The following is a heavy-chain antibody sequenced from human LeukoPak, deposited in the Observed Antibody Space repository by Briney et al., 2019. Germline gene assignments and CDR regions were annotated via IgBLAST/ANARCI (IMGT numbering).Heavy chain of an antibody. CDR3: ARGRIAVAGTKNYFDY. Sequence: PSETLSLTCTVSGGSISSYYWSWIRQPPGKGLEWIGDIYYSGSTNYNPSLKSRFTISVDTPKNQFSLKLSSVTAADTAVYYCARGRIAVAGTKNYFDYWGQGTLVTVSS. CDR2: IYYSGST. V-gene: IGHV4-59*01. D-gene: IGHD6-19*01. CDR1: GGSISSYY. J-gene: IGHJ4*02.